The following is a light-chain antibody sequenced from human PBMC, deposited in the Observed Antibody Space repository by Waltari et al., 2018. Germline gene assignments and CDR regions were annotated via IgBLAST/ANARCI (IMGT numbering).Light chain of an antibody. CDR1: QSVSSN. CDR2: GAS. J-gene: IGKJ1*01. CDR3: QQYNNLRT. Sequence: EIVMTQSPATLSVSPGERATLSCRASQSVSSNLAWYQQKPGQAPRLLIYGASTRATGIPARFSGSGSGTEFTLTINSLQSEDFAVYYCQQYNNLRTFGQGTKVEIK. V-gene: IGKV3-15*01.